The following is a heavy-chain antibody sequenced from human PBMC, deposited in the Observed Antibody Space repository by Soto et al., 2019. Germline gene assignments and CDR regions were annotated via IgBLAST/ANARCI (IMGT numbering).Heavy chain of an antibody. CDR1: GFTFDDYA. CDR3: ARAFAGLYYYDSSGCGVGFDY. Sequence: EVQLVESGGGLVQPGRSLRLSCAASGFTFDDYAMHWVRQAPGKGLEWVSGISWNSGSIGYADSVKGRFTISRDNAKNSLYLQMNSLRAEDTALYYCARAFAGLYYYDSSGCGVGFDYWGQGTLVTVSS. J-gene: IGHJ4*02. V-gene: IGHV3-9*01. D-gene: IGHD3-22*01. CDR2: ISWNSGSI.